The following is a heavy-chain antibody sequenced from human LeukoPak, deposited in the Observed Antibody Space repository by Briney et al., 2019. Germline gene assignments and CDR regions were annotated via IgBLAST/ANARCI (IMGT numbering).Heavy chain of an antibody. J-gene: IGHJ4*02. CDR1: GCTFSTYC. CDR3: ARDSGLTTVTTYWDY. D-gene: IGHD4-17*01. V-gene: IGHV3-7*05. Sequence: GGSLRLSCAASGCTFSTYCMSWVRRAPGKGLEWVANIKEDGREKYYVDSVKGRFTIFRDNAKKSLFLQMNSLRAEDTAVYYCARDSGLTTVTTYWDYWGQGTLVTVSS. CDR2: IKEDGREK.